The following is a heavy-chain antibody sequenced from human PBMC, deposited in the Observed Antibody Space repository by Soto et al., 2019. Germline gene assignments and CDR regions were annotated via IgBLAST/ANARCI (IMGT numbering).Heavy chain of an antibody. V-gene: IGHV1-69*01. J-gene: IGHJ5*02. CDR2: IIPIFATA. Sequence: QVQLVQSGAEVKKPGSSVKVSCQTSGGSFSTYAFSWVRQAPGQGLEWVGGIIPIFATANYAHKFQGRVTITADESTSTAYVELTRLRSDDTAIYYCARARSGHTYGSACVDPCGQGTLVTVSS. D-gene: IGHD4-17*01. CDR1: GGSFSTYA. CDR3: ARARSGHTYGSACVDP.